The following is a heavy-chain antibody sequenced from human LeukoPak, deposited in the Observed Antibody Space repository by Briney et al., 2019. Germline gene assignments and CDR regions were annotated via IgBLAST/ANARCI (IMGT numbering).Heavy chain of an antibody. Sequence: GGSLRLSCAASGFTFSSYGMHWVRQAPGKGLEWVAFIRYDGSNKYYADSVKGRFTISRDNSKNTLYLQMNSLRAEDTAVYYCAKDQYSSSYYFDYWGQGTLVTVSS. CDR1: GFTFSSYG. CDR3: AKDQYSSSYYFDY. CDR2: IRYDGSNK. V-gene: IGHV3-30*02. J-gene: IGHJ4*02. D-gene: IGHD6-6*01.